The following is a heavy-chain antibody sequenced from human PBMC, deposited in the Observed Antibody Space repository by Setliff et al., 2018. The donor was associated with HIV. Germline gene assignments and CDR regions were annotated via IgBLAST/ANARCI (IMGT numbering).Heavy chain of an antibody. CDR2: INPNSGGT. CDR1: GYTFDAKY. J-gene: IGHJ6*03. D-gene: IGHD3-22*01. V-gene: IGHV1-2*02. Sequence: ASVKVSCKTSGYTFDAKYIHWARQAPGQGLEWMGWINPNSGGTNYARKFQGRVTMTRDTSISTAYMELNNLKFEDTAVYYCARARRDSYDRGRRNHYYIDVWGKGTTVTVSS. CDR3: ARARRDSYDRGRRNHYYIDV.